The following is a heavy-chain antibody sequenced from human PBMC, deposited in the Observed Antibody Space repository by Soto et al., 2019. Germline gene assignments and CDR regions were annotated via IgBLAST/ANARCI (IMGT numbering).Heavy chain of an antibody. Sequence: QVQLVQSGAEVKKPGASVKVSCKTSGYTFTSNDIYWLRQAPGQGLEWMGWMNPKTGDSNSAEKFQGRLRMTRNTSITTDYTELSSLTSEDTAVYYGARGRPGGGIKRSWFDPWGQGTLVTVST. CDR2: MNPKTGDS. CDR3: ARGRPGGGIKRSWFDP. D-gene: IGHD3-10*01. J-gene: IGHJ5*02. V-gene: IGHV1-8*01. CDR1: GYTFTSND.